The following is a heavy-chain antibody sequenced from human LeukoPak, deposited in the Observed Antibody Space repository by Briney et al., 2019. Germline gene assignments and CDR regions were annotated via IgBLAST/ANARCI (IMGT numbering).Heavy chain of an antibody. J-gene: IGHJ4*02. CDR2: ISSSSSTI. CDR3: ARDFIFYYDSSGSLDY. V-gene: IGHV3-48*02. D-gene: IGHD3-22*01. Sequence: GGSLRLSCAASGFTFSSYSMNWVRQAPGKGLEWVSYISSSSSTIYYGDSVKGRFTISRDNAKNSLYLQMNSLRDEDTAVHYCARDFIFYYDSSGSLDYWGQGTLVTVSS. CDR1: GFTFSSYS.